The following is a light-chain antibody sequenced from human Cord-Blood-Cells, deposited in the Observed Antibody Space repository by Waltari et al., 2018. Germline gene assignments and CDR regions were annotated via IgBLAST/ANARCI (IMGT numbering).Light chain of an antibody. CDR1: SGHSSYA. J-gene: IGLJ3*02. V-gene: IGLV4-69*01. CDR2: LNSDGSH. Sequence: QLVLTQSPSASASLGASVKLTCTLSSGHSSYAIAWHQQQPGKGPRYLMKLNSDGSHSKGDGIPVRFSGSSSGAGRYLTISSLQSEDEADYYCQTWGTGVHWVFGGGTKLTVL. CDR3: QTWGTGVHWV.